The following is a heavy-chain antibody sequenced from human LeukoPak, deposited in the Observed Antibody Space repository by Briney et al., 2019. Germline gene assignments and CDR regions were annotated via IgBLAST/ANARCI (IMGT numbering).Heavy chain of an antibody. Sequence: GGSLRLSCEASGFIFSTYAMHWVRQAPGKGLERLAVISSDGSNKYHVDSVKGRFTISRDNSKNTLYLEMDSVRLADTAVYYCARDDIIVGATTLDYWGQGTLVTVPS. CDR3: ARDDIIVGATTLDY. CDR1: GFIFSTYA. CDR2: ISSDGSNK. J-gene: IGHJ4*02. D-gene: IGHD1-26*01. V-gene: IGHV3-30*04.